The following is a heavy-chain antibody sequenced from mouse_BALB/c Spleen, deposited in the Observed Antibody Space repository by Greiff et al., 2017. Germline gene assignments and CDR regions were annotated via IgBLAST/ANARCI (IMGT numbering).Heavy chain of an antibody. D-gene: IGHD4-1*02. CDR1: GYTFTSYY. CDR3: TRPSNWYYAMDY. J-gene: IGHJ4*01. CDR2: INPSNGGT. V-gene: IGHV1S81*02. Sequence: QVLLQQSGAELVKPGASVKLSCKASGYTFTSYYMYWVKQRPGQGLEWIGEINPSNGGTNFNEKFKSKAPLTVDKSSSTAYMQLSSLTSEDSAVYYCTRPSNWYYAMDYWGQGTSVTVSS.